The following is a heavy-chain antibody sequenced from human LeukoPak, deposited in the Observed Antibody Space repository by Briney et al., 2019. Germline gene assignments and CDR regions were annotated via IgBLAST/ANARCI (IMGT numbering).Heavy chain of an antibody. CDR3: ARRKGDGYNFPFDY. Sequence: SGESLQISCKGSGYSFPNYWIGWVRQMPGQGLEWMGIIYPADSDTRYSPSFQVQVTISADKSINSAYLQWTSLKASDTAMYYCARRKGDGYNFPFDYWGQGTMLTVSP. J-gene: IGHJ4*02. V-gene: IGHV5-51*01. D-gene: IGHD5-24*01. CDR1: GYSFPNYW. CDR2: IYPADSDT.